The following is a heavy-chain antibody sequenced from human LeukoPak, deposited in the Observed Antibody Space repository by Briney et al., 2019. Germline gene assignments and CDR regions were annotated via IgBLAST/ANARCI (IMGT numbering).Heavy chain of an antibody. CDR3: ARGSYYDRDAFDI. CDR2: MNPNSGNT. D-gene: IGHD3-22*01. J-gene: IGHJ3*02. V-gene: IGHV1-8*01. Sequence: GWMNPNSGNTGYAQKFQGRVTMTRNTSISTAYMELSSLRSEDTAVYYCARGSYYDRDAFDIWGQGTMVTVSS.